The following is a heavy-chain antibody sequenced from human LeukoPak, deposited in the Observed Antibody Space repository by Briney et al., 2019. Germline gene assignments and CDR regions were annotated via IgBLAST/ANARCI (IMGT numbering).Heavy chain of an antibody. Sequence: PSETLSLTCAVYGGSFSGYYWSWIRQPPGKGLEWIGEINHSGSTNYNPSLKSRVTLSIDTSKNHFSLKLSSVTAADTALYYCVRSSYSGSGTYFRLGGFAFWGQGTMVTVSS. CDR1: GGSFSGYY. V-gene: IGHV4-34*01. CDR2: INHSGST. CDR3: VRSSYSGSGTYFRLGGFAF. D-gene: IGHD3-10*01. J-gene: IGHJ3*01.